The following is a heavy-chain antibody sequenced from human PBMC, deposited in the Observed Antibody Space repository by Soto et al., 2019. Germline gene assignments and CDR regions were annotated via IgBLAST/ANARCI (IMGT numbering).Heavy chain of an antibody. CDR3: AREGVAVTTPYGMDV. V-gene: IGHV1-2*04. CDR2: INLNSGGT. CDR1: GYTFTGYY. D-gene: IGHD4-17*01. J-gene: IGHJ6*02. Sequence: QVQLVQSGAEVKKPGASVKVSCKASGYTFTGYYMHWVRQAPGQGLEWMGWINLNSGGTNYAQKFQGWVTMTRDTSISTAYMELSRLRSDDTAVYYCAREGVAVTTPYGMDVWGQGTTVTVSS.